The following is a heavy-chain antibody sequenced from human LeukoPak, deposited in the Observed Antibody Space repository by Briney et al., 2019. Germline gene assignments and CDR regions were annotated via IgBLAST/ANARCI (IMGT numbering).Heavy chain of an antibody. CDR3: ARTLSRWDPFDY. V-gene: IGHV4-39*07. D-gene: IGHD1-26*01. CDR1: GGSISSSSYY. Sequence: SETLSLTCTVSGGSISSSSYYWGWIRQPPGKGLEWIGSIYYSGSTNYNPSLKSRFIISLDTSKNQFSLKLSFVTAADTAVYYCARTLSRWDPFDYWGQRTLVTVSS. J-gene: IGHJ4*02. CDR2: IYYSGST.